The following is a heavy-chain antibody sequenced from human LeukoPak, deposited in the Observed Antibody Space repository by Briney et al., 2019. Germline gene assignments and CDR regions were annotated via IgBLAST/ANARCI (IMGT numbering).Heavy chain of an antibody. CDR3: ARQWLASFDY. CDR1: GGSISSSSHH. V-gene: IGHV4-39*01. J-gene: IGHJ4*02. Sequence: SETLSLTCTVSGGSISSSSHHWDWIRQPPGQGLEWIGSIFYSGSTYYSPSLKSRVTISVDTSKNQFSLKLSSVTAADTAVYYCARQWLASFDYWGQGTLVTVSS. CDR2: IFYSGST. D-gene: IGHD6-19*01.